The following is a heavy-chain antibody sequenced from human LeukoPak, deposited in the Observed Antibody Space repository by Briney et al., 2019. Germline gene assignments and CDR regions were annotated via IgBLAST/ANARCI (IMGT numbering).Heavy chain of an antibody. CDR1: GGSFSGYY. CDR3: ARPIQGRSALLGGYPDAFDI. D-gene: IGHD3-22*01. CDR2: INHSGST. Sequence: SETLSLTCAVYGGSFSGYYWSWIRQPPGKGLEWIGEINHSGSTNYNPSLKSRVTMSVDTSKNQISLKLNSVTAADTAVYYCARPIQGRSALLGGYPDAFDIWGQGTMVTVSS. J-gene: IGHJ3*02. V-gene: IGHV4-34*01.